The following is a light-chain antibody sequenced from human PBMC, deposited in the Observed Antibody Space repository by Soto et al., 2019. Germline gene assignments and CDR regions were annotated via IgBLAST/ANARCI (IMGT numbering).Light chain of an antibody. CDR3: QQRSNWPIT. CDR2: DAS. CDR1: QSVSSH. Sequence: EIVLTQSPATLSLSPRERATLSCRASQSVSSHLAWYQQKPGQAPRLLIYDASDRATGIPARFSGSGSGTDFTLTISSLDPEDFAVYYCQQRSNWPITFGQGTRLEIK. V-gene: IGKV3-11*01. J-gene: IGKJ5*01.